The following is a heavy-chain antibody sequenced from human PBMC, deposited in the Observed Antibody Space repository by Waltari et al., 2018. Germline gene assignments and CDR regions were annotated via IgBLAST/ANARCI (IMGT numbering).Heavy chain of an antibody. CDR2: ISYYGSNK. Sequence: QVQLVESGGGVVQPGRSLRLSCAASGFTFSSYAMHWVRQAPGKGLELVAGISYYGSNKYYADSVKGRFTISRDNSKNTLYLQMNSLRAEDTAVYYCARSLIVVVVARYFDLWGRGTLVTVSS. CDR3: ARSLIVVVVARYFDL. CDR1: GFTFSSYA. J-gene: IGHJ2*01. D-gene: IGHD2-15*01. V-gene: IGHV3-30-3*01.